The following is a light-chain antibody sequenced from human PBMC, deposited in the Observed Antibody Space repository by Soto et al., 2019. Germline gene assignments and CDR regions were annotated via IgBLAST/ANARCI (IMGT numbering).Light chain of an antibody. CDR1: QSVSSSY. Sequence: EIVLTQSPGTLSLSPGERATLSCRVSQSVSSSYLAWYQQTPGQAPRLLIYGASSRATGIPDRFSGSGSGTDFTLTISRLEAEDFAVYYCQQYGSSAWTFGQGTKVEIK. J-gene: IGKJ1*01. V-gene: IGKV3-20*01. CDR3: QQYGSSAWT. CDR2: GAS.